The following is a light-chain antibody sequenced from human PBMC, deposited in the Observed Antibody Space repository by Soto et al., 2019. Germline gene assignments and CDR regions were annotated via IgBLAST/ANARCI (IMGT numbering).Light chain of an antibody. J-gene: IGKJ2*01. CDR1: QSVNQK. CDR2: VAS. Sequence: EIVLTQSPATLSVSPGERATLSCRASQSVNQKLGWYQQKPGQAPRLLIYVASNRATGIPARFSGSGSGTEYTLTISNLQAEDFAVYYCQQFSNWPHTFGQGTRLEIK. V-gene: IGKV3-15*01. CDR3: QQFSNWPHT.